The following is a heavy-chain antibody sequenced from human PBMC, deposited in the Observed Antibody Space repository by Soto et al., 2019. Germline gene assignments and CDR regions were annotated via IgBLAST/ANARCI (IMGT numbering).Heavy chain of an antibody. V-gene: IGHV3-33*01. Sequence: GGSLRLSCAAPGFTFSSYGMHWVRQAPGKGLEWVAVIWYDGSNKYYADSVKGRFTISRDNSKNTLYLQTNSLRAEDTAVYYCARDYHYDILTGPLDYWGQGTLVTVSS. CDR1: GFTFSSYG. D-gene: IGHD3-9*01. J-gene: IGHJ4*02. CDR2: IWYDGSNK. CDR3: ARDYHYDILTGPLDY.